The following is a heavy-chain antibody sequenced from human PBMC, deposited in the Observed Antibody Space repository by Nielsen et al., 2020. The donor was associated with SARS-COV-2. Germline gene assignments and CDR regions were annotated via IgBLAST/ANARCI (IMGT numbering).Heavy chain of an antibody. J-gene: IGHJ3*02. CDR3: ARLTTVTTFGLIDI. D-gene: IGHD4-17*01. CDR1: GFTFSSYS. CDR2: IGSSSSYI. V-gene: IGHV3-21*01. Sequence: GGSLRLSCAASGFTFSSYSMNWVRQAPGKGLEWVSSIGSSSSYIYYADSVKGRFTISRDNAKNSLYLQMNSLRAEDTAVYYCARLTTVTTFGLIDIWGQGTMVTVSS.